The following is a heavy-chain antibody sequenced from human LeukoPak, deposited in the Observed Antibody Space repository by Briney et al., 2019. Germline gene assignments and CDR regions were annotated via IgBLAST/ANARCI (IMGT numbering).Heavy chain of an antibody. D-gene: IGHD6-19*01. CDR2: ISYDGSNK. V-gene: IGHV3-30*18. CDR3: AKDSREHSSGWYWSDYFDY. J-gene: IGHJ4*02. Sequence: GGSLSLSCAASGFTFSSYGMHWVRQAPGKGLEWVAVISYDGSNKYYADSVKGPFTISRDNSKNTLYLQMNSLRAEDTAVYYCAKDSREHSSGWYWSDYFDYWGQGTLVTVSS. CDR1: GFTFSSYG.